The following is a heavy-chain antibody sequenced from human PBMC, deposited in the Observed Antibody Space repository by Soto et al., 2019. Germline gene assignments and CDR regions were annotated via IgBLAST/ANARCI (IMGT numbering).Heavy chain of an antibody. V-gene: IGHV3-21*01. CDR2: ISSSSSYI. CDR3: ARDIYSSSSNYYYGMDV. CDR1: GFTFSSYS. Sequence: PGGSLRLSCAASGFTFSSYSMNWVRQAPGKGLEWVSSISSSSSYIYYADSVKGRFTISRDNAKNSLYLQMNSLRAEDTAVYYCARDIYSSSSNYYYGMDVWGQGTTVTV. D-gene: IGHD6-6*01. J-gene: IGHJ6*02.